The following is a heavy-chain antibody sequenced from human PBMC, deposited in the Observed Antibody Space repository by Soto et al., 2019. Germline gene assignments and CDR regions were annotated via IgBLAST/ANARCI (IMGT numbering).Heavy chain of an antibody. V-gene: IGHV3-30*18. Sequence: GGSLRLSCAASGFTFSSYGMHWVRQAPGKGLEWVAVISYDGSNKYYADSVKGRFTISRDNSKNTPYLQMNSLRAEDTAVYYCAKDQRGYYDFWSGYYYYYGMDVWGQGTTVTVSS. CDR2: ISYDGSNK. CDR3: AKDQRGYYDFWSGYYYYYGMDV. J-gene: IGHJ6*02. CDR1: GFTFSSYG. D-gene: IGHD3-3*01.